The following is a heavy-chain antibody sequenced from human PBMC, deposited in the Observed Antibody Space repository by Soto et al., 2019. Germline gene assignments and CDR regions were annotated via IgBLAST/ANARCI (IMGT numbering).Heavy chain of an antibody. V-gene: IGHV3-30-3*01. J-gene: IGHJ6*02. CDR3: ARAGCDGGTCYTLVGLRYGMDV. D-gene: IGHD2-15*01. CDR2: ISYDGNNK. CDR1: GFTFSNYA. Sequence: QVQLVESGGGVVQPGRSLRLSCAASGFTFSNYAMCWVRQAPGKGLEWVAVISYDGNNKYYADSVKGRFTISRDNSKNTLYLQMNSLRAEDTAVYYCARAGCDGGTCYTLVGLRYGMDVWGQGTTVTVSS.